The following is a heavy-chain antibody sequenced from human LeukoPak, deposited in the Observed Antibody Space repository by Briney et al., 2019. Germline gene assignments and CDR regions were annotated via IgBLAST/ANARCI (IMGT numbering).Heavy chain of an antibody. CDR1: GFTFSDYG. CDR2: IWSDGSNK. CDR3: ARGDIVVVVAATHPPNY. J-gene: IGHJ4*02. V-gene: IGHV3-33*01. Sequence: PGKSLRLSCAASGFTFSDYGMHWVRQAPGKGLEWVTVIWSDGSNKYYADSVKGRFTISRDNSKNTLYLQMNSLRAEDTAVYYCARGDIVVVVAATHPPNYWGQGTLVTVSS. D-gene: IGHD2-15*01.